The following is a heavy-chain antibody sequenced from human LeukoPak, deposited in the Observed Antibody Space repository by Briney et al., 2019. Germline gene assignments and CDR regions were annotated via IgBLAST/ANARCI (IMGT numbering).Heavy chain of an antibody. V-gene: IGHV3-15*01. CDR2: IKSKTDGGTT. J-gene: IGHJ4*02. CDR3: TTEGDITMVRGVIIRGVDY. D-gene: IGHD3-10*01. CDR1: GFTFSNAW. Sequence: PGGSLRLSCAASGFTFSNAWMSWVRQAPGKGLEWVGRIKSKTDGGTTDYAAPVKGRFTISRDDSKNTLYLQMNSLKTEGTAVYYCTTEGDITMVRGVIIRGVDYWGQGTLVTVSS.